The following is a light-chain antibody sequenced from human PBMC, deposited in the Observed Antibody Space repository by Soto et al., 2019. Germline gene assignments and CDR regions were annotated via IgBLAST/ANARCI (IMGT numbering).Light chain of an antibody. CDR2: GES. CDR1: QSLFDSDDGNTY. J-gene: IGKJ5*01. V-gene: IGKV2-40*01. Sequence: DIVMTQTPLSLPVTPGEPASISCGSSQSLFDSDDGNTYLDWYQQKPGQAPRLLIYGESTRATGIPDRIGGSGSGTDLNLTISRLEPEDFAVYYCQKYGRSPITCGQGTRLEIK. CDR3: QKYGRSPIT.